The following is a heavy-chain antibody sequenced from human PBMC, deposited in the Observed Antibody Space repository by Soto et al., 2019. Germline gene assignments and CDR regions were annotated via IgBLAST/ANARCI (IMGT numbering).Heavy chain of an antibody. CDR2: ISYDGSNK. J-gene: IGHJ4*02. D-gene: IGHD1-26*01. CDR3: AKDGGSARIDY. Sequence: QVQLVESGGGVVQPGRSLRLSCAASGFTFSSYGMHWVRQAPGKGLEWVAVISYDGSNKYYADSVKGRVTISRDNSKNTLYLQMSSLRAEDTAVYYCAKDGGSARIDYWGQGTLVTVSS. V-gene: IGHV3-30*18. CDR1: GFTFSSYG.